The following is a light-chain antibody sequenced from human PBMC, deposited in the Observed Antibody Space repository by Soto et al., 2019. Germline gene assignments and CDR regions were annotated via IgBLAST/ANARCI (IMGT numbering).Light chain of an antibody. CDR1: QSISSY. V-gene: IGKV1-39*01. J-gene: IGKJ1*01. Sequence: DIQMTQSPSSLSASVGDRVTITCRASQSISSYLNWYQQKPGKAPKLLIYAASSLQSGVPSRFSGSGSGTDFTLPISSLQPEDFATYYCQPSYSTLSWTFGQGTKVEIK. CDR2: AAS. CDR3: QPSYSTLSWT.